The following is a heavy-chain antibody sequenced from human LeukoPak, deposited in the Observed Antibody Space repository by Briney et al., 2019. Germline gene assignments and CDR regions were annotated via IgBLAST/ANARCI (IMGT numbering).Heavy chain of an antibody. D-gene: IGHD4-17*01. CDR3: AKKRGTPVTTIDI. J-gene: IGHJ3*02. CDR2: LSGSGGST. Sequence: GGSLRLSCAASGFTFDDYATHWVRQAPGKGLEWVSGLSGSGGSTYYADSVKGRFTLSRDTSKNTLYLQMNSLRTEDTAVYYCAKKRGTPVTTIDIWGQGTMVTVSS. CDR1: GFTFDDYA. V-gene: IGHV3-23*01.